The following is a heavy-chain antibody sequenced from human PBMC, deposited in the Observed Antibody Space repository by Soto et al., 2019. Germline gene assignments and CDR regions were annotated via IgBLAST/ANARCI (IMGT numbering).Heavy chain of an antibody. Sequence: PSETLSLTCTVSGGSISSGDYYWNWIRQHPGKGLEWIGYIYYSGSTYYNPSLKSRVTISVDTSRNQFSLKLSSVTAADTAVYYCARGRYSGGYFQHWGQGTLVTVSS. J-gene: IGHJ1*01. CDR3: ARGRYSGGYFQH. CDR2: IYYSGST. CDR1: GGSISSGDYY. D-gene: IGHD1-26*01. V-gene: IGHV4-31*03.